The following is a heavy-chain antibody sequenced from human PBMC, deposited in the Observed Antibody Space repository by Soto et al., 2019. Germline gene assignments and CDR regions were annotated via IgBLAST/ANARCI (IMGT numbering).Heavy chain of an antibody. CDR1: GGSISSISNHY. CDR3: ARAPTP. Sequence: PSETLSLTCTVSGGSISSISNHYCSWIRLPPGKGLEWIGYISYSGYTSYNPSLKSRVIISVDTSKNQFSLKLSPVTAADTAVYYCARAPTPWHQATLVTVSS. CDR2: ISYSGYT. V-gene: IGHV4-61*05. J-gene: IGHJ5*02.